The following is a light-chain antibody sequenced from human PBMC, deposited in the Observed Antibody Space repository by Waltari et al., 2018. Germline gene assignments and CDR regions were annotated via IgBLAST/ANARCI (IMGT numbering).Light chain of an antibody. CDR3: QQLNSYPAT. CDR2: SAS. J-gene: IGKJ5*01. Sequence: IQLTQSPSSLSASVWYRVTITCRASQGISSNLAWYQQKQGKAPKLLISSASTIHSGVPLRFSGSGSGTYFTLTISSLQPEDFATDYCQQLNSYPATFGQGTRLEIK. CDR1: QGISSN. V-gene: IGKV1-9*01.